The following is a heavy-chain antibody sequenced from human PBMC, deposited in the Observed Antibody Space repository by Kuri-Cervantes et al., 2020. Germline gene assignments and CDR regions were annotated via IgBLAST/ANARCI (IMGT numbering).Heavy chain of an antibody. CDR3: ARIPRGHSAYDDNYYVDV. CDR1: GFTFDDYG. V-gene: IGHV3-20*04. CDR2: INWNGGST. J-gene: IGHJ6*03. D-gene: IGHD5-12*01. Sequence: GESLKISCAASGFTFDDYGMSWVRQAPGKGLEWVSGINWNGGSTGYADSVKGRFTISRHNSKNTLYLQMNSLRIEDTAMYYCARIPRGHSAYDDNYYVDVWGKGSTVTVSS.